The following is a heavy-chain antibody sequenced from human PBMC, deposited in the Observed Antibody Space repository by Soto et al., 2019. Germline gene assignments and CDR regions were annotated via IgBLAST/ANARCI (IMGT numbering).Heavy chain of an antibody. Sequence: QVQMVQSGAEVKKPGASVKVSCKASGYTFINYDIHWVRQATGQGLEWMGWMNPDSGNTGQSKQLQGRVTMTRDTSISTAYMELSRLISEDTAVYYCARGRFRRTWFDPWGQGTLVTVSS. V-gene: IGHV1-8*01. D-gene: IGHD3-16*01. CDR2: MNPDSGNT. CDR3: ARGRFRRTWFDP. J-gene: IGHJ5*02. CDR1: GYTFINYD.